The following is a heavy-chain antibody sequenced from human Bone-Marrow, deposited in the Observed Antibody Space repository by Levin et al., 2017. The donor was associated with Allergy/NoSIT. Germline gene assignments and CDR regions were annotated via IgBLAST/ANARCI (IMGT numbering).Heavy chain of an antibody. CDR1: RGTFSDYA. D-gene: IGHD2-2*01. V-gene: IGHV1-69*13. CDR2: IVPIFRTS. Sequence: VASVKVSCKASRGTFSDYAISWVRQAPGQGLEWMGGIVPIFRTSNNAQKFQGRLTISADASTTTVYMELSSLTSEDTAIYYCGRGGVGTIPNLSYYPLDVWGQGTTVTVSS. J-gene: IGHJ6*02. CDR3: GRGGVGTIPNLSYYPLDV.